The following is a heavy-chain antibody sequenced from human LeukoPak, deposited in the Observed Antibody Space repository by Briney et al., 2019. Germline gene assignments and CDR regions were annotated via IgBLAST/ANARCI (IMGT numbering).Heavy chain of an antibody. Sequence: GASVKVSFKASGYTFTSYDINWVRQATGQGLEWMVWMNPNSGNTGYAQQFQGRVTITRNTSISTAYMELSSLRSEDTAVYYCARVGRRAVGATLGYWGQGTLVTVSS. CDR3: ARVGRRAVGATLGY. D-gene: IGHD1-26*01. CDR2: MNPNSGNT. V-gene: IGHV1-8*03. CDR1: GYTFTSYD. J-gene: IGHJ4*02.